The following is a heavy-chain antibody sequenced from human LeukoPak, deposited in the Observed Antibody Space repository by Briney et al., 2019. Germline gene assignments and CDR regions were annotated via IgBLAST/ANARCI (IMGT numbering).Heavy chain of an antibody. CDR1: GCTFSDYY. CDR3: ARDRSRGTYYSDY. J-gene: IGHJ4*02. D-gene: IGHD1-26*01. Sequence: PWGSLRLSCAASGCTFSDYYMSWIRQAPGKGLEWLSYISNSGTTIYYAYSVKARSIISSNNHKNSLYMQVTNPRAADTDVSYCARDRSRGTYYSDYWGPGTIVTASS. CDR2: ISNSGTTI. V-gene: IGHV3-11*04.